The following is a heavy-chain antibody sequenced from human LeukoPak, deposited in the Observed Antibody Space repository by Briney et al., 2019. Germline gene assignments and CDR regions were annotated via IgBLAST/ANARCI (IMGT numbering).Heavy chain of an antibody. D-gene: IGHD3-22*01. Sequence: SETLSLTCAVSGYSIGSGYYWAWIRQPPGKGLEWIGSVYHTGSTYYHPSLKSRVTISLDTSKNQFSLRLTSVTAADTALYYCASHYYASSGSLFDSWGRGSLDTVSS. CDR2: VYHTGST. J-gene: IGHJ4*02. CDR1: GYSIGSGYY. CDR3: ASHYYASSGSLFDS. V-gene: IGHV4-38-2*01.